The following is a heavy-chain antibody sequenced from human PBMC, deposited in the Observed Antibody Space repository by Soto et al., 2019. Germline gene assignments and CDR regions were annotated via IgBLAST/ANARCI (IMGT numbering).Heavy chain of an antibody. CDR2: INHSGST. D-gene: IGHD3-3*01. CDR3: ARGIREVLRCLEWLSAYYFDY. V-gene: IGHV4-34*01. Sequence: SSETLSLTCAVYGGSVSGYYWSWIRQPPGKGLEWIGEINHSGSTNYNPSLKSRVTISVDTSKNQFSLKLSSVTAADTAVYYCARGIREVLRCLEWLSAYYFDYWGQGTLVTVSS. J-gene: IGHJ4*02. CDR1: GGSVSGYY.